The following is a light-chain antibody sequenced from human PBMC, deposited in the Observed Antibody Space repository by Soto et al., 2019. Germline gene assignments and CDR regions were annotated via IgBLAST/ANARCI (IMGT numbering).Light chain of an antibody. Sequence: DIQMTQSPSSLSASVGDRVTITCRASQSISSYLNWYQQKPGKAPKLLIYAASSLQSGVPSRFGGSGSETDFTLTISSLQPEGFATYSCQQSYSTTWTFGQGTKVDIK. V-gene: IGKV1-39*01. J-gene: IGKJ1*01. CDR2: AAS. CDR3: QQSYSTTWT. CDR1: QSISSY.